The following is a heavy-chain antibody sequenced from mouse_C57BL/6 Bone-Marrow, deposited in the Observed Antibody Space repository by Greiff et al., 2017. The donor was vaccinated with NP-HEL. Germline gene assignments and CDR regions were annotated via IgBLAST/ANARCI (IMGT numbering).Heavy chain of an antibody. CDR1: GFNIKDDY. V-gene: IGHV14-4*01. CDR2: IDPENGDT. D-gene: IGHD2-5*01. CDR3: TTGYSKRYYFDY. Sequence: VQLQQSGAELVRPGASVKLSCTASGFNIKDDYMHWVKQRPEQGLEWIGWIDPENGDTEYASKFQGKATITADTSSNTAYLQLSILTSEDTAVYYCTTGYSKRYYFDYWGQGTTLTVSS. J-gene: IGHJ2*01.